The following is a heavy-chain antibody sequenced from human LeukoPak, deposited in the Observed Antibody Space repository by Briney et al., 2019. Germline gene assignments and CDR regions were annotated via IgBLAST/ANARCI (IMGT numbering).Heavy chain of an antibody. CDR1: GGSISSSSHY. V-gene: IGHV4-39*07. D-gene: IGHD1-26*01. J-gene: IGHJ5*02. CDR3: ARDGGAWGYSP. CDR2: IYYSGRT. Sequence: SETLSLTCTVSGGSISSSSHYWGWIRQSPGKGLEWIGNIYYSGRTYDNPSLKSRVTISIDTSKNQFSLRLTSVTAADTAVYYCARDGGAWGYSPWGQGTLVTVSS.